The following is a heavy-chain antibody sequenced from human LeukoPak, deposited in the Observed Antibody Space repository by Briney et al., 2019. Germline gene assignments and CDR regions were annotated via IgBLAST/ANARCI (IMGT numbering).Heavy chain of an antibody. Sequence: SVKVSCKASGFTFTSSVMQWVRQARGQRLEWIGWIVVGSGNTNYAQKFQEGVTITRDKSTSTAYMELSSLRSEDTAVYYCAAGIGSRPEYFHYWGQGTLVTVSS. CDR3: AAGIGSRPEYFHY. J-gene: IGHJ1*01. D-gene: IGHD1-26*01. CDR1: GFTFTSSV. CDR2: IVVGSGNT. V-gene: IGHV1-58*02.